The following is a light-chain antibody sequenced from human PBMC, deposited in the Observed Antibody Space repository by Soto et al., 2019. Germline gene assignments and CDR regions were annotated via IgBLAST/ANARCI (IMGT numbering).Light chain of an antibody. Sequence: QSVLTQAPSASGTPGQRVTISCSGGSSNIGNNAVNWYQHYPGTAPKLFIYSNDQRPAGVPDRFSGSKSGTSASLAISGLQSEDEADYYCATWDDRLTGLVFGGGTKVTVL. J-gene: IGLJ3*02. CDR2: SND. V-gene: IGLV1-44*01. CDR1: SSNIGNNA. CDR3: ATWDDRLTGLV.